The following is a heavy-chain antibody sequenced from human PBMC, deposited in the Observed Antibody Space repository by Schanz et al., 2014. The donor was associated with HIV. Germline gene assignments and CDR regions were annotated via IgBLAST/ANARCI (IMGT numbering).Heavy chain of an antibody. Sequence: EVQMLESGGGSVQPGGSLRLSCAASGFTFSNFAMNWVRQAPGKGLEWVSSIGSGGGYKYYADSVNGRFTISRDNSKNTLYLQMTTLRTEDTAVYYCAKPEYDSSGNSQSHFDYWGQGTLVTVSS. J-gene: IGHJ4*02. V-gene: IGHV3-23*01. CDR3: AKPEYDSSGNSQSHFDY. CDR2: IGSGGGYK. D-gene: IGHD3-22*01. CDR1: GFTFSNFA.